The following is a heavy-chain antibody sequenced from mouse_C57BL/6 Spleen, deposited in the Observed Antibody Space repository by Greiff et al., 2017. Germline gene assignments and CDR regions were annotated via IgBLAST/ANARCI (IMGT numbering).Heavy chain of an antibody. CDR2: ISSGGSST. D-gene: IGHD2-3*01. J-gene: IGHJ2*01. V-gene: IGHV5-6*01. Sequence: EVQLVESGGDLVKPGGSLKLSCAASGFTFSSYGMSWVRQTPDKRLEWVATISSGGSSTYYPDSVKGRFTISRDNAKNTLYLQMSSLKSEDTAMYYGARWGGYYLYYFDYWGQGTTLTVSS. CDR3: ARWGGYYLYYFDY. CDR1: GFTFSSYG.